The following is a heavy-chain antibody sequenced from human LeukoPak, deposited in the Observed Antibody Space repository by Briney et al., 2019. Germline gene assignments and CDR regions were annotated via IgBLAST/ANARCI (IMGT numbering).Heavy chain of an antibody. D-gene: IGHD3-3*01. V-gene: IGHV1-18*01. Sequence: WASVKVSCKASGYTFPSYGISWVRQAPGQGLEWMGWVSGYNGNTNYAQKLQGRVTMTTDTSTRTAYMELRSLRSDDTAVYYCARGLEWLTRRHTWFDPWGQGTLVTVSS. J-gene: IGHJ5*02. CDR2: VSGYNGNT. CDR3: ARGLEWLTRRHTWFDP. CDR1: GYTFPSYG.